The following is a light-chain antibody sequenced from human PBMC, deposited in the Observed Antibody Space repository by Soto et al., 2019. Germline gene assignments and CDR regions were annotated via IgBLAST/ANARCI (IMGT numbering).Light chain of an antibody. CDR3: QQYNNWPPYT. CDR1: QSVNSN. J-gene: IGKJ2*01. Sequence: EIVMTQSPATLSVSPGERATLSCRASQSVNSNLAWYQQKPGQPPSLLIYGASTRATGVPARFSGSGSGTEFTLTISSLQSEDFAVYYCQQYNNWPPYTFGQGTKLEIK. CDR2: GAS. V-gene: IGKV3-15*01.